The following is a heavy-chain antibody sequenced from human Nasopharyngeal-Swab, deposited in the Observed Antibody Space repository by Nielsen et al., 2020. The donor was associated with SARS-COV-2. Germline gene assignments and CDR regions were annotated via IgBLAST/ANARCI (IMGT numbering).Heavy chain of an antibody. V-gene: IGHV5-51*01. CDR1: GYSFTTSW. D-gene: IGHD3-22*01. CDR2: IYPEDSET. Sequence: GESLKISCKGSGYSFTTSWIGWVRHMPGKGLEWVAIIYPEDSETRYSPSFQGQVTISADKSISTAYLQWSSLKASDTAMYYCARHYYDSSARVGGMDVWGQGTTVTVSS. CDR3: ARHYYDSSARVGGMDV. J-gene: IGHJ6*02.